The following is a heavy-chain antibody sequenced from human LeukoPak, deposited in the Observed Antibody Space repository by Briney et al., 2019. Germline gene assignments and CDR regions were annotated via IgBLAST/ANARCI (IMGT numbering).Heavy chain of an antibody. CDR2: ISSSSSYI. Sequence: RGSLGLSCAASGFTFSSYSMNWVRQAPGKGLEWVSSISSSSSYIYYADSVKGRFTISRDNAKNSLYLQMNSLRAEDTAVYYCARSGRRVVVAATPGYWGQGTLVTVSS. J-gene: IGHJ4*02. CDR3: ARSGRRVVVAATPGY. V-gene: IGHV3-21*01. CDR1: GFTFSSYS. D-gene: IGHD2-15*01.